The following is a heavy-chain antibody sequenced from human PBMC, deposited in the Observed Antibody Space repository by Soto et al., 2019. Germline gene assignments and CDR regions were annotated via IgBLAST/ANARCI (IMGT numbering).Heavy chain of an antibody. V-gene: IGHV3-73*01. J-gene: IGHJ4*02. CDR3: TSRGPQISRGSFDY. D-gene: IGHD6-25*01. Sequence: PGGSLRLSCAASGFTFSGSAMHWVRQASGKGLEWVGRIRSKANSYATAYAASVKGRFTISRDDSKNTAYLQMNSLKTEDTAVYYCTSRGPQISRGSFDYWGQGTLVTVSS. CDR1: GFTFSGSA. CDR2: IRSKANSYAT.